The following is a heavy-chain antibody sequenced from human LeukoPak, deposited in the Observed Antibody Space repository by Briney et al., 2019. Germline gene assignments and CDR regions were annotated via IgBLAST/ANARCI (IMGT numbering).Heavy chain of an antibody. J-gene: IGHJ4*02. CDR2: KWYDGSNK. CDR3: ARDPKYSNSWFFDY. D-gene: IGHD6-13*01. CDR1: GFTFSSYG. Sequence: GGSLRLSCAASGFTFSSYGMHWVRQAPGKGLECVAVKWYDGSNKYYVDSVKGRFTISRDNPKNTLYLQMSSLRAEDTAVYYCARDPKYSNSWFFDYWGQGTLVTVSS. V-gene: IGHV3-33*01.